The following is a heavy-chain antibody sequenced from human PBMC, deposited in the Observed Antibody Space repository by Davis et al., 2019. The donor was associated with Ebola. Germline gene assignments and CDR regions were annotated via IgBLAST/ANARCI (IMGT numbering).Heavy chain of an antibody. CDR3: AGIAMGYYYYGMDV. Sequence: PGGSLRLSCAASGFTFSSYSMNWVRQAPGKGLEWVSSISSSSSYIYYADSVKGRFTISRHNSKNTLYLQMNSLRAEDTAVYYCAGIAMGYYYYGMDVWGQGTTVTVSS. CDR2: ISSSSSYI. V-gene: IGHV3-21*04. D-gene: IGHD5-18*01. J-gene: IGHJ6*02. CDR1: GFTFSSYS.